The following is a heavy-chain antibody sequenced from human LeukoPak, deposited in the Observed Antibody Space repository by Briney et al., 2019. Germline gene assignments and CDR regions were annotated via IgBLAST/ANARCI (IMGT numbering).Heavy chain of an antibody. J-gene: IGHJ5*02. CDR1: GFTFSNAW. CDR3: TTTNWFDP. CDR2: IKSKTDGETT. V-gene: IGHV3-15*01. Sequence: PGGSLRLSCAASGFTFSNAWMSWVRQAPGKGLEWVGRIKSKTDGETTDYTAPVKGRFTISRDDSKNTLYLQMNSLKTEDTAVYYCTTTNWFDPWGQGTLVTVTS.